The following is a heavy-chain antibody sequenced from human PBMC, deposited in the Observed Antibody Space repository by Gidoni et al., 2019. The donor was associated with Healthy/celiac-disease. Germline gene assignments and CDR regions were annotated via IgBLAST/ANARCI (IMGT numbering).Heavy chain of an antibody. CDR1: GFTFSNDW. V-gene: IGHV3-15*01. CDR2: IKSKTDGGTT. Sequence: EVQLVESGGGLVTPGGPLRLSCAASGFTFSNDWMRWVRQAPGKGLEWVGRIKSKTDGGTTDYAAPVKGRFTISRDDSKNTLYLQMNSLKTEDTAVYYCTTEAYGDYPYYFDYWGQGTLVTVSS. D-gene: IGHD4-17*01. CDR3: TTEAYGDYPYYFDY. J-gene: IGHJ4*02.